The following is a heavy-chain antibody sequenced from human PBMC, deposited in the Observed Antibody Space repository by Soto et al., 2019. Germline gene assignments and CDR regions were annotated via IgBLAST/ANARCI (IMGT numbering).Heavy chain of an antibody. J-gene: IGHJ4*02. Sequence: SETLSLTCTVSGGSISSGGCYWSWIRQHPGKGLDWIGYIYSSGTTYYNPSLKSRITMSVDTTKNQFSLKLSSVTAAHTAVYYCASESLSSGYYFGIDYWGRGTLVTFSS. V-gene: IGHV4-31*03. D-gene: IGHD6-19*01. CDR3: ASESLSSGYYFGIDY. CDR2: IYSSGTT. CDR1: GGSISSGGCY.